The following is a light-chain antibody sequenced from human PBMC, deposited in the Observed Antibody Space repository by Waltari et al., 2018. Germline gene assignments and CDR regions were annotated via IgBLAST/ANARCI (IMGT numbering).Light chain of an antibody. CDR2: DVS. V-gene: IGLV2-14*03. Sequence: QSALTQPASVSGSPGQLITISCTGTSSDVGTYNSVSWYQDHPGQGPKVIIYDVSDRPSGVSARFSGSKSGNTASLTISGLQAEDEADYYCSSQSSDDVVLFGGGTKVTVL. CDR1: SSDVGTYNS. CDR3: SSQSSDDVVL. J-gene: IGLJ3*02.